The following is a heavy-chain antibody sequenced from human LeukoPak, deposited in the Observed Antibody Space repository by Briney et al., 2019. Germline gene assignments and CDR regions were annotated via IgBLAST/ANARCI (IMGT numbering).Heavy chain of an antibody. J-gene: IGHJ4*02. CDR2: ISSSSSYI. Sequence: GGSLRLSCAASGFTFSSYSMNWVRQAPGKGPEWVSSISSSSSYIYYADSVKGRFTIPRDNAKNSLYLQMNSLRAEDTAVYYCARGKYQLLQRGRSQFDYWAREPWSPSPQ. V-gene: IGHV3-21*01. D-gene: IGHD2-2*01. CDR1: GFTFSSYS. CDR3: ARGKYQLLQRGRSQFDY.